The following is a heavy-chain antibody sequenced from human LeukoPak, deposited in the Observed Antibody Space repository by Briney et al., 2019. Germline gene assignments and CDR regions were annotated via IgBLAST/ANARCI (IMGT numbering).Heavy chain of an antibody. CDR2: INPSGGST. V-gene: IGHV1-46*01. J-gene: IGHJ4*02. Sequence: ASVKVSCKASGYTFTSYYMHWVRQAPGQGLEWMGIINPSGGSTSYAQKFQGRVTMTRDTSTSTVYMELSSLRSEDTAVYYCARGKPETHLTTVTTYGFDYWGRGTLVTVSS. CDR1: GYTFTSYY. CDR3: ARGKPETHLTTVTTYGFDY. D-gene: IGHD4-17*01.